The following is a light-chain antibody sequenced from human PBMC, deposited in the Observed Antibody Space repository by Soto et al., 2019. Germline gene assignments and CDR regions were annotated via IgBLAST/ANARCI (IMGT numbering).Light chain of an antibody. CDR3: HQRTKWPLT. V-gene: IGKV3-11*01. CDR1: QSISVY. Sequence: EIVLTQSPATLSLSPGERASLSCRASQSISVYLAWYPQKPGQAPRLLIYDASNRATGIPARFSGSGSGTDFTLTISRLEPEDFAVYYCHQRTKWPLTFGGGTKVEIK. CDR2: DAS. J-gene: IGKJ4*01.